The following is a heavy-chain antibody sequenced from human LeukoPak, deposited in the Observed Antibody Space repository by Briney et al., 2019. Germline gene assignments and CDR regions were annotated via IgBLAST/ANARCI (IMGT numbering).Heavy chain of an antibody. CDR3: ARDHARSYRFWSGYPIGAFDI. D-gene: IGHD3-3*01. Sequence: GGSLRLSCAASGFTFSSYAMSWVRQAPGKGLEWVSAISGSGGSTYYADSVKGRFTISRDNSKNTLYLQMNSLRAEDTAVYYCARDHARSYRFWSGYPIGAFDIWGQGTMVTVSS. CDR2: ISGSGGST. CDR1: GFTFSSYA. V-gene: IGHV3-23*01. J-gene: IGHJ3*02.